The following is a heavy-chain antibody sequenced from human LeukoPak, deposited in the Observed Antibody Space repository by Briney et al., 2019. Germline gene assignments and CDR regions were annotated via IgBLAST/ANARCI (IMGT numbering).Heavy chain of an antibody. D-gene: IGHD6-13*01. CDR3: AKEQYSSSWYVYYGMDV. V-gene: IGHV3-9*01. Sequence: PGGSLRLSCAASGFTFDDYAMHWVRQAPGKGLEWVSGISWNSGSIGYADSVKGRFTTSRDNAKNSLYLQMNSLRAEDTALYYCAKEQYSSSWYVYYGMDVWGQGTTVTVSS. CDR2: ISWNSGSI. CDR1: GFTFDDYA. J-gene: IGHJ6*02.